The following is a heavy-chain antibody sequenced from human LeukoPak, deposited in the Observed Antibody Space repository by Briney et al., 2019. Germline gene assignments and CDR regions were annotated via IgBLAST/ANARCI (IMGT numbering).Heavy chain of an antibody. Sequence: SETLSLTCTASGGTINNYDWSWIRQPPGKGLEWIGYMHYSGSTNYNPSLKSRVTTSVDTSKNQFSLRLSSVTAADTAVYYCARRVTSNWFDPWGQGTLVTVSS. J-gene: IGHJ5*02. CDR2: MHYSGST. CDR3: ARRVTSNWFDP. D-gene: IGHD2-21*02. V-gene: IGHV4-59*08. CDR1: GGTINNYD.